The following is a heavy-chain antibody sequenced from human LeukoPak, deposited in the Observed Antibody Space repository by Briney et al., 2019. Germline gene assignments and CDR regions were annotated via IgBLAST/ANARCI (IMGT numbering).Heavy chain of an antibody. CDR1: GFTFSSYS. J-gene: IGHJ4*02. D-gene: IGHD1-26*01. Sequence: GGSLRLSRAASGFTFSSYSMNWVRQAPGKGLEWVSYIGSSSTIYYADSVKGRFTISRDNAKNSLYLQMNSLRAEDTAVYYCARDLRGSYSFDYWGQGTLVTVSS. CDR3: ARDLRGSYSFDY. CDR2: IGSSSTI. V-gene: IGHV3-48*01.